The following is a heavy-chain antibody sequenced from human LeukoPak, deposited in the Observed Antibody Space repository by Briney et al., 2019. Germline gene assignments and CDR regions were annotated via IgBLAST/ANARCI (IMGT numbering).Heavy chain of an antibody. Sequence: SETLSLTCAAYGGSFSGYYWSWIRQPPGKGLEWIGEINHSGSTNYNPSLKSRVTISVDTSKNQFSLKLSSVTAADTAVYYCARGRRWYDSSGYYDYWGQGTLVTVSS. D-gene: IGHD3-22*01. V-gene: IGHV4-34*01. CDR2: INHSGST. CDR3: ARGRRWYDSSGYYDY. CDR1: GGSFSGYY. J-gene: IGHJ4*02.